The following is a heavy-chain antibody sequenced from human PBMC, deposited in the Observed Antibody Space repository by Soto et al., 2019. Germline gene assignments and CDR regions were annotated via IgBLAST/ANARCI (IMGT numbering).Heavy chain of an antibody. J-gene: IGHJ3*02. CDR3: ARPSEASVVVVAATVEAFDI. V-gene: IGHV4-39*01. Sequence: QLQLQESGPGLVKPSETLSLTCTVSGGSISSSSYYWGWIRQPPGKGLEWIGGIYYSGSTYYNPSLKSRVTISVDTSKNQFSLKLSSVTAADTAVYYCARPSEASVVVVAATVEAFDIWGQGTMVTVSS. D-gene: IGHD2-15*01. CDR1: GGSISSSSYY. CDR2: IYYSGST.